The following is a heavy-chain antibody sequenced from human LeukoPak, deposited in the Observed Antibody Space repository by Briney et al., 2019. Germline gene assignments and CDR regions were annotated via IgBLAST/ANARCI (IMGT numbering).Heavy chain of an antibody. Sequence: PGGSLRPSCTASGFTFGDYAMSWVRQAPGKGLERVGFIRSKAYGGTTEYAASVKGRFTISRDDSKSIAYLQMNSLKTEDTAVYYCTRVKQQLASYLEYWGQGTLVTVSS. CDR2: IRSKAYGGTT. D-gene: IGHD6-13*01. CDR1: GFTFGDYA. V-gene: IGHV3-49*04. CDR3: TRVKQQLASYLEY. J-gene: IGHJ4*02.